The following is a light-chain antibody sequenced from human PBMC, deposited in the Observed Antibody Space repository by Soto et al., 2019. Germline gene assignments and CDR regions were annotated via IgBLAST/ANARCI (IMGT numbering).Light chain of an antibody. Sequence: EIVLTQSPGTLSLSPGQRATLSCRVSQSVSISYLAWYQQKPGQAPRLLIYGASSRATGIPDRFSGSGSGTDFTLTISRLEPEDFAVYYCQRYGTSRTFGGGTKVEIK. J-gene: IGKJ4*01. V-gene: IGKV3-20*01. CDR2: GAS. CDR1: QSVSISY. CDR3: QRYGTSRT.